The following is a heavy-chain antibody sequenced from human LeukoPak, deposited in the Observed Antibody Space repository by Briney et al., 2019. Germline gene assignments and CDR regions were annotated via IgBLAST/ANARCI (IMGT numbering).Heavy chain of an antibody. CDR2: IYYSGST. J-gene: IGHJ5*02. V-gene: IGHV4-59*06. CDR1: GGSISSYY. D-gene: IGHD4-17*01. CDR3: ARTDYGDSRDWFDP. Sequence: SETLSLTCTVSGGSISSYYWSWIRQPAGKGLEWIGYIYYSGSTYYNPSLKSRVTISVDTSKNQFSLKLSSVTAADTAVYYCARTDYGDSRDWFDPWGQGTLVTVSS.